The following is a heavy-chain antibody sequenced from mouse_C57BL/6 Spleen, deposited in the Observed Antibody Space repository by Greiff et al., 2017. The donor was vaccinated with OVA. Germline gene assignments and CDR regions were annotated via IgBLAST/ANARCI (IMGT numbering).Heavy chain of an antibody. D-gene: IGHD2-1*01. CDR1: GFSLTSYG. V-gene: IGHV2-9*01. CDR3: ARHERDGNYNYYAMDY. J-gene: IGHJ4*01. Sequence: VKLQESGPGLVAPSQSLSITCTVSGFSLTSYGVDWVRQPPGKGLEWLGVIWGGGSTNYNSALMSKMRISKDNSKSQVFIKMNSLQTDDTAMYYCARHERDGNYNYYAMDYWGQGTSVTVSS. CDR2: IWGGGST.